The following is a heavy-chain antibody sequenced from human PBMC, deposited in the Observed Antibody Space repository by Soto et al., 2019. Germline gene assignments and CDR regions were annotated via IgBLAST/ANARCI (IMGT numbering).Heavy chain of an antibody. CDR1: GYTFTSYG. D-gene: IGHD2-2*01. J-gene: IGHJ5*02. CDR2: ISAYNGNT. V-gene: IGHV1-18*01. CDR3: ARQDLGYCSSTSCPTPFDP. Sequence: ASVKVSCKASGYTFTSYGISWVRQAPGQGLEWMGWISAYNGNTNHAQKLQGRVTMTTDTSTSTAYMELRSLRSDDTAVHYCARQDLGYCSSTSCPTPFDPWGQGTLVTVSS.